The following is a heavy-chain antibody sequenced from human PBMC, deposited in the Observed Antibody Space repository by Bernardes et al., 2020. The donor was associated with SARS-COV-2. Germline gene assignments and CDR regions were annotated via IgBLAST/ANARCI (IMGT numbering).Heavy chain of an antibody. CDR3: ATGYAVYCSSTSCYPDY. J-gene: IGHJ4*02. D-gene: IGHD2-2*01. V-gene: IGHV1-24*01. CDR1: GYTLTELS. CDR2: FDPEDGET. Sequence: ASVKVSCMVSGYTLTELSMHWVRQAPGKGLEWMGGFDPEDGETIYAQKFQGRVTMTEDKSTDTAYMELSSLRSEDTAVYYCATGYAVYCSSTSCYPDYWGQGTLVTVSS.